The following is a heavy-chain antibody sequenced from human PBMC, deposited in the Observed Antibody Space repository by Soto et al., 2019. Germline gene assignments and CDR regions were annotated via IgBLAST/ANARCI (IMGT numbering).Heavy chain of an antibody. CDR2: ISAYNGNT. CDR3: ARAVPGDTIVATRNWFDP. J-gene: IGHJ5*02. CDR1: GYTFTNYG. Sequence: ASVKVSCKASGYTFTNYGVSWVRQAPGQRLEWMGWISAYNGNTNYAQKLQGRVTMTTDTSTSTAYMELRSLRSDDTAVYYCARAVPGDTIVATRNWFDPWGQGTQVTVSS. V-gene: IGHV1-18*01. D-gene: IGHD5-12*01.